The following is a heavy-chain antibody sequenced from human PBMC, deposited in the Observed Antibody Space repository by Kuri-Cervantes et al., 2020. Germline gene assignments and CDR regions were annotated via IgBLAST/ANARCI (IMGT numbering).Heavy chain of an antibody. Sequence: GGSLRLSCTASGFTFTSYVMSWVRQAPGKGLEWVSAISASGGTTYSADSVKGRFTISRDNSKNTLYLQMNSLRAEDAAVYYCAKDLYSGSYHSDAFDIWGQGTMVTVS. CDR3: AKDLYSGSYHSDAFDI. CDR2: ISASGGTT. V-gene: IGHV3-23*01. D-gene: IGHD1-26*01. J-gene: IGHJ3*02. CDR1: GFTFTSYV.